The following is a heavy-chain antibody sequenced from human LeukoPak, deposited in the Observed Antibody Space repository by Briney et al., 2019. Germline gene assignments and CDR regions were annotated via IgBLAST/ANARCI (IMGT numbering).Heavy chain of an antibody. CDR1: GFTFSTFG. Sequence: GGSLRLSCTASGFTFSTFGMSWVRQAPGKGLEWVSYIITSISTIYYADSVRGRFTISRDNAKNSLYLQMNSLRDEDSAVYYCTRDWGRFDIWGQGTMVTVSS. D-gene: IGHD3-16*01. V-gene: IGHV3-48*02. CDR2: IITSISTI. J-gene: IGHJ3*02. CDR3: TRDWGRFDI.